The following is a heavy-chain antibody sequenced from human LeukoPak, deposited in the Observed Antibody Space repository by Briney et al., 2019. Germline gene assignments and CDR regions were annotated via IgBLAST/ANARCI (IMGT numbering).Heavy chain of an antibody. CDR2: VNRDGSET. V-gene: IGHV3-7*03. CDR1: GFALSSHW. Sequence: GGSLRLSCAASGFALSSHWMTWVRQVPGRGPEWVANVNRDGSETYYLDSVKGRFTISKDNAKNSLCLQMNSLRAEDTALYHCARNNGMDVWGQGTTVIVSS. CDR3: ARNNGMDV. J-gene: IGHJ6*02.